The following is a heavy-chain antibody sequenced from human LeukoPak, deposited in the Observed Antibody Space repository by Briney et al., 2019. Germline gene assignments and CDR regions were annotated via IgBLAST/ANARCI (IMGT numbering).Heavy chain of an antibody. CDR1: GFTFSSYG. CDR3: AIELHYYYYGMDV. V-gene: IGHV3-30*03. CDR2: ISYDGSNK. Sequence: PGRSLRLSCAASGFTFSSYGMHWVRQAPGKGLEWVAVISYDGSNKYYADSVKGRFTISRDNSKNTLYLQMNSLRAEDTAVYYCAIELHYYYYGMDVWGKGTTVTVSS. D-gene: IGHD2-21*02. J-gene: IGHJ6*04.